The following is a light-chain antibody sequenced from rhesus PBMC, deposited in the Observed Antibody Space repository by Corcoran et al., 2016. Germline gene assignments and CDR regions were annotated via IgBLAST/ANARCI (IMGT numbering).Light chain of an antibody. CDR1: QSVSSY. CDR3: QQYSNWPLT. CDR2: GAA. Sequence: EIVMTQSPATLSLSPGERATLSCRASQSVSSYVAWYQQKPAQAPRLLIYGAARRATGIPARVSGSGSGTDFTLTISSLGPEDFAVYYCQQYSNWPLTFGPGTKLDVK. J-gene: IGKJ3*01. V-gene: IGKV3S9*01.